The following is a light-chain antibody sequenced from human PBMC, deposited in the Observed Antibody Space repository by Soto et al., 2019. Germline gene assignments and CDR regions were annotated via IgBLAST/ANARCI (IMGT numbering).Light chain of an antibody. CDR2: LNSDGSH. Sequence: QSVLTQSPSASASLGASVKLTCTLSSGHSSYAIAWHQQQPEKGPRYLMKLNSDGSHNKGDGSPDRFSGSSSGAERYLTISSLQSEDEADYYCQTWGTGIQVFGGGTKLTVL. CDR3: QTWGTGIQV. CDR1: SGHSSYA. J-gene: IGLJ2*01. V-gene: IGLV4-69*01.